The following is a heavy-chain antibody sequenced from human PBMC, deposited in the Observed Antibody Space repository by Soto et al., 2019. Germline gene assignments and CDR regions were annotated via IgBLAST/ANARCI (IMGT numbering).Heavy chain of an antibody. CDR1: GGSISSYY. J-gene: IGHJ5*02. Sequence: SETLSLTCTVSGGSISSYYWSWIRQPPGKGLEWIGYIYYSGSTNYNPSLKSRVTISVDTSKNQFSLKLSSVTAADTAGYYCARFHDYGDFLYNWFDPWGQGTLVTVSS. CDR2: IYYSGST. D-gene: IGHD4-17*01. V-gene: IGHV4-59*01. CDR3: ARFHDYGDFLYNWFDP.